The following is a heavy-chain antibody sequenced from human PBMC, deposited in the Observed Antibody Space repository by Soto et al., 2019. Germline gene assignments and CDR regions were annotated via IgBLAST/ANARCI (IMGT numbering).Heavy chain of an antibody. CDR2: INHSGGT. CDR1: GFTFSSYW. Sequence: GSLRLSCAASGFTFSSYWMSWVRQPPGKGLEWIGEINHSGGTNYNPSLKSRVTISVDTSKKQFSLNLRSVTAADTAVYYCGRGLTPSVVVTANRPFEYWGQGTLVTVP. D-gene: IGHD2-21*02. J-gene: IGHJ4*02. V-gene: IGHV4-34*01. CDR3: GRGLTPSVVVTANRPFEY.